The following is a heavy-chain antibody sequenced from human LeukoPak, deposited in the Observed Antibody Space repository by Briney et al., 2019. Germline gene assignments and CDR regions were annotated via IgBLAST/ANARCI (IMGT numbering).Heavy chain of an antibody. D-gene: IGHD3-16*01. CDR3: AMGPTDDY. CDR1: GFTFSSYA. Sequence: GRSLRLSCAASGFTFSSYAMHWVRQAPGKGLEWVAVISYDGSNEYYADSVKGRFTLSRDNSKNTLYLQMNSLRAEDTAVYYRAMGPTDDYWGQGTLVTVSS. J-gene: IGHJ4*02. CDR2: ISYDGSNE. V-gene: IGHV3-30-3*01.